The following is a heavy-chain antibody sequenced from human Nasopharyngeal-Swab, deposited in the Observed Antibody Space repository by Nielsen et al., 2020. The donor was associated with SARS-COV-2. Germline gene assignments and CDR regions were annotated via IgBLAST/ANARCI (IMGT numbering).Heavy chain of an antibody. V-gene: IGHV1-2*06. CDR3: ARDPTSVAGTGDYYYGMDV. J-gene: IGHJ6*02. CDR1: GSTFTGYY. Sequence: ASVKVSCKASGSTFTGYYMHWARQAPGQGLEWMGRINPNSGGTNYAQKFQGRVTMTRDTSISTAYMELSRLRSDDTAVYYCARDPTSVAGTGDYYYGMDVWGQGTTVTVSS. D-gene: IGHD6-19*01. CDR2: INPNSGGT.